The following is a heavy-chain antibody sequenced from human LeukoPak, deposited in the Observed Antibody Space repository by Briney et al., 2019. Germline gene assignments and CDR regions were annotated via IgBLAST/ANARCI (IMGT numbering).Heavy chain of an antibody. Sequence: PSETLSLACTVSGGSISISSYDWGWIRQPRGKGLEWIGRMYYSGSTYYTPSLKSRVTISVDTSKNQCSLKLSSVTAADTAVYYCARHPPYSSSCFDYWGQGNLVTVSS. CDR1: GGSISISSYD. V-gene: IGHV4-39*01. CDR3: ARHPPYSSSCFDY. D-gene: IGHD6-13*01. CDR2: MYYSGST. J-gene: IGHJ4*02.